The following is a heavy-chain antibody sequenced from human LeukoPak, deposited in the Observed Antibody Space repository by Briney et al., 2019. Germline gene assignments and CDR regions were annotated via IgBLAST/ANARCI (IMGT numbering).Heavy chain of an antibody. CDR1: GFTFSSYA. CDR3: ARVYDYELDY. CDR2: ISNDGSNK. Sequence: PGGSLRLSCAASGFTFSSYAMHWVRQAPGKGLEWVAVISNDGSNKYYADPVKGRFTISRDNSKSTLYLQMNSLRAEDTAVFYCARVYDYELDYWGQGALVTVSS. D-gene: IGHD4-17*01. V-gene: IGHV3-30-3*01. J-gene: IGHJ4*02.